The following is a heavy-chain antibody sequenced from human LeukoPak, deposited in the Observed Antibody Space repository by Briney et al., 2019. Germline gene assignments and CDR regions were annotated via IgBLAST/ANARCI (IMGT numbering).Heavy chain of an antibody. D-gene: IGHD1-1*01. J-gene: IGHJ3*02. CDR2: ISSGSSVI. V-gene: IGHV3-21*01. CDR3: ARGGAGATKDDTFDI. CDR1: GFTFRSYS. Sequence: GGSLRLSCADSGFTFRSYSMNWVRQAPERGLEWVSSISSGSSVIFYADSVKGRFTISRDNAKNSLYLQMTSLRAEDTAMYYCARGGAGATKDDTFDIWGQGTMVTVSS.